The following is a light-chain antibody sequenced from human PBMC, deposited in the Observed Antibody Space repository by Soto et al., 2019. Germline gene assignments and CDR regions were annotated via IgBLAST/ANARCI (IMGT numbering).Light chain of an antibody. CDR3: QQYGSSPGVT. CDR2: GAS. Sequence: EIVLTQSPGTLSLSPGERATLSCRASQSVSSSYLAWYQQKPGQAPRLLIYGASSRATGTPDRFSGSGSGTDCTLPISRLEPEDFAVYYCQQYGSSPGVTFGPGTKVDIK. J-gene: IGKJ3*01. CDR1: QSVSSSY. V-gene: IGKV3-20*01.